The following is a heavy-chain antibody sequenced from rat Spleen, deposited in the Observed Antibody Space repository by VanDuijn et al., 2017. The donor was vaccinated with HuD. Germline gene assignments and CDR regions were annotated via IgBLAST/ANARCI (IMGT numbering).Heavy chain of an antibody. J-gene: IGHJ3*01. D-gene: IGHD4-3*01. CDR2: INKDSTTK. V-gene: IGHV4-2*01. Sequence: EVKLVESGGGLVQPGRSLKLSCAASGFDFSDYWMGWVRQAPGKGLEWIGEINKDSTTKNYTPSLKDKFTISRDYATSTLYLQMNSLRSEDTATYYCTREIIRGTRDWFADWGQGTLVTVSS. CDR1: GFDFSDYW. CDR3: TREIIRGTRDWFAD.